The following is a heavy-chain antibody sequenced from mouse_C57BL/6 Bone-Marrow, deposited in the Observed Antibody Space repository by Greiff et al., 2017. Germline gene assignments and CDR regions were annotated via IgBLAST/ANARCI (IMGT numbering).Heavy chain of an antibody. J-gene: IGHJ3*01. D-gene: IGHD2-2*01. V-gene: IGHV1-61*01. CDR2: IYPSDSET. Sequence: QVQLQQPGAELVRPGSSVKLSCKASGYTFTSYWMDWVKQRPGQGLEWIGNIYPSDSETPYTHKFKDKATLTVDKSSSTAYMQLSSLTSEDSAVYYWTRGPGYDWFAYWGQGTLVTVSA. CDR1: GYTFTSYW. CDR3: TRGPGYDWFAY.